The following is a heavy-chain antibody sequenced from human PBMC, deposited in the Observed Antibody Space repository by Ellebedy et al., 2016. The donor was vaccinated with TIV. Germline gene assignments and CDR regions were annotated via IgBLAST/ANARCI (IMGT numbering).Heavy chain of an antibody. D-gene: IGHD3-22*01. Sequence: MPSETLSLTCTVSGGSISSSSYYWGWIRQPPGKGLEWIGSIYYSGSTYYNPSLKSRVTISVDTSKNQFSLKLSSVTAADTAVYYCGKSYKDYYDNDYWGQGTLVTVSS. CDR2: IYYSGST. V-gene: IGHV4-39*01. CDR1: GGSISSSSYY. CDR3: GKSYKDYYDNDY. J-gene: IGHJ4*02.